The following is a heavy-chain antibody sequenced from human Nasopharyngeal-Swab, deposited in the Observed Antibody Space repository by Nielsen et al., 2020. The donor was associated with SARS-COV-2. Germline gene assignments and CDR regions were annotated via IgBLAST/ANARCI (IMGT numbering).Heavy chain of an antibody. J-gene: IGHJ6*02. CDR3: TTAGCSGTSCYYYYYYGMDV. D-gene: IGHD2-2*01. CDR2: IKSKTDGGTT. CDR1: GFTFSNAW. Sequence: GGSLRLTCAASGFTFSNAWMSWVRQAPGKGLEWVGRIKSKTDGGTTDYAAPVKGRFTISRDDSKNTLYLQMNSLKTEDTAVYYCTTAGCSGTSCYYYYYYGMDVWGQGTTVTVSS. V-gene: IGHV3-15*01.